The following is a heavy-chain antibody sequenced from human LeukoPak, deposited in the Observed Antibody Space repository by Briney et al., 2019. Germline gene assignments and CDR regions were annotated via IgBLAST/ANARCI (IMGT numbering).Heavy chain of an antibody. J-gene: IGHJ6*03. D-gene: IGHD3-22*01. CDR3: AKDGGGYYPYYYYYMDV. CDR1: GFTFSSYG. Sequence: PGGSLRLSCAASGFTFSSYGMSWVRQVPGKGLEWVSAISGRSGSTYYADSVKGRFTISRDNSKNTLYLQMNSLRAEDTAVYYCAKDGGGYYPYYYYYMDVWGKGTTVTISS. CDR2: ISGRSGST. V-gene: IGHV3-23*01.